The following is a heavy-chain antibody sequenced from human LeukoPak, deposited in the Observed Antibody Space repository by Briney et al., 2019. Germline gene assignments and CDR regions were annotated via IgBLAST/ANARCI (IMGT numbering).Heavy chain of an antibody. V-gene: IGHV4-39*06. Sequence: SETLSLTCTVSGGSISSSIYSWGWIRQPPGMGLEWIGNICYSGSTYYNPSLKSRITISVDTSNNQFVLKLSSVTAADTAVYYCARVPRNCSSSSCYESTKPNWFDPWGQGTLVTVSS. CDR1: GGSISSSIYS. CDR3: ARVPRNCSSSSCYESTKPNWFDP. J-gene: IGHJ5*02. CDR2: ICYSGST. D-gene: IGHD2-2*01.